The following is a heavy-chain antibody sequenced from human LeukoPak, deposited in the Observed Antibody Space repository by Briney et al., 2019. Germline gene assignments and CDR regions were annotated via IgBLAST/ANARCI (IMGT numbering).Heavy chain of an antibody. V-gene: IGHV3-49*04. CDR3: TSYYYDSSGYYPDY. CDR2: IRSKAYGGTT. CDR1: GSTFGDYA. D-gene: IGHD3-22*01. Sequence: PGRSLRLSRRASGSTFGDYAMSWVRQAPGRGLEWVGFIRSKAYGGTTDYAASVKGRFTISRDDSKSIAYLQMNSLKTEDTAVNYCTSYYYDSSGYYPDYWGQGTLVTVSS. J-gene: IGHJ4*02.